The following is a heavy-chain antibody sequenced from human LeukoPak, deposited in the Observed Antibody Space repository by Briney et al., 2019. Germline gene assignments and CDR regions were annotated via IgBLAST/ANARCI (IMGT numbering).Heavy chain of an antibody. D-gene: IGHD3-22*01. Sequence: SGGSLRLSCAASGFTFSDYYMNWVRQAPGKGLEWVAVISYDGSNKYYADSVKGRFTISRDNSKNTLYLQMNSLRAEDTAVYYCARDFDSSGYYYVGYFDYWGQGTLVTVSS. J-gene: IGHJ4*02. V-gene: IGHV3-30*03. CDR3: ARDFDSSGYYYVGYFDY. CDR2: ISYDGSNK. CDR1: GFTFSDYY.